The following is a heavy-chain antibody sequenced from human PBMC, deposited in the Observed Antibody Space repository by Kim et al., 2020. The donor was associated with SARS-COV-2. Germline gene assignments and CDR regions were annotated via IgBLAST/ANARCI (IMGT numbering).Heavy chain of an antibody. J-gene: IGHJ6*01. CDR2: IIPIFGTA. V-gene: IGHV1-69*13. CDR3: AREGWFVEKPNSYYYYGMD. CDR1: GGTFSSYA. D-gene: IGHD3-10*01. Sequence: SVKVSCKASGGTFSSYAISWVRQAPGQGLEWMGGIIPIFGTANYAQKFQGRVTITADESTSTAYMELSSLRSEDTALYYFAREGWFVEKPNSYYYYGMD.